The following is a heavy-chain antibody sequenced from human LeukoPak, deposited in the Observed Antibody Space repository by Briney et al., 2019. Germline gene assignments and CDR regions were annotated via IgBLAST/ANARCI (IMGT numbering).Heavy chain of an antibody. V-gene: IGHV1-2*02. D-gene: IGHD6-13*01. CDR1: GYTFTGYY. CDR3: ARTRVYSSSWYFPPFDP. CDR2: INPNSGRT. J-gene: IGHJ5*02. Sequence: ASVKVSCKASGYTFTGYYMNWVRQAPGQGLEWMGWINPNSGRTSYARNFQGRVIMTRDPSIITAYMELSGLTSNDTAVYYCARTRVYSSSWYFPPFDPWGQGTLVTISS.